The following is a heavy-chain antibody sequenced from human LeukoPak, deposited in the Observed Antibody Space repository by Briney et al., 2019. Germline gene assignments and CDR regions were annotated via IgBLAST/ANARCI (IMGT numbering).Heavy chain of an antibody. Sequence: GGSLRLSCAASGFTFSSYAMSWVRQAPGKGLEWVSTISGSGGSTYYADSVKGRFTISRDNSKNTLYLQMNSLRAEDTAVYYCARKYYYDSSGYPGAFDIWGQGTMVTVSS. CDR1: GFTFSSYA. V-gene: IGHV3-23*01. D-gene: IGHD3-22*01. CDR2: ISGSGGST. J-gene: IGHJ3*02. CDR3: ARKYYYDSSGYPGAFDI.